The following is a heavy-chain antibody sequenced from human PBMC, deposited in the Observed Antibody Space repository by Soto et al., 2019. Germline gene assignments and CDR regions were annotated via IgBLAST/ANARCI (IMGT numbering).Heavy chain of an antibody. J-gene: IGHJ3*02. CDR3: ARVTVTDAFDI. CDR1: GFTFSSYW. V-gene: IGHV3-7*01. CDR2: IKQDGSEK. D-gene: IGHD4-17*01. Sequence: GGSLSLSCAASGFTFSSYWMSWVRQAPGKGLEWVANIKQDGSEKYYVDSVKGRFTISRDNAKNSLYLQMNSLRAEDTAVYYCARVTVTDAFDIWGQGTMVTVSS.